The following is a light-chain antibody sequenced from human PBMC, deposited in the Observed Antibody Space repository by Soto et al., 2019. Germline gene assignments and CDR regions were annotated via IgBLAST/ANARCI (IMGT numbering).Light chain of an antibody. J-gene: IGKJ5*01. V-gene: IGKV3-15*01. CDR2: DAS. CDR3: QQYIKLPFT. Sequence: EVVITQSPGTLSVSPGERATLSCRASQSVSSNLAWYQQKPGQAPRLLISDASTRATGIPARFSGSGSGTEFTLTVSSLQSEDFAVYYCQQYIKLPFTFGQGTRLDIK. CDR1: QSVSSN.